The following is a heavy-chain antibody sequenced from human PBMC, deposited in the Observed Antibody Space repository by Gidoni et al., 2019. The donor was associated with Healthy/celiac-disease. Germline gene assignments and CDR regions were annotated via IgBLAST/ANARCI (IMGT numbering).Heavy chain of an antibody. V-gene: IGHV3-23*01. CDR1: GFTFSSYA. J-gene: IGHJ5*02. CDR2: ISGSGGST. D-gene: IGHD2-2*01. Sequence: EVQLLESGGGLVQPGGSLRLSCAASGFTFSSYALSWVRQAPGKGLEWVSAISGSGGSTYYADSVKGRFTISRDNSKNTLYLQMNSLRAEDTAVYYCAKIRSDIVVVPAARRFDPWGQGTLVTVSS. CDR3: AKIRSDIVVVPAARRFDP.